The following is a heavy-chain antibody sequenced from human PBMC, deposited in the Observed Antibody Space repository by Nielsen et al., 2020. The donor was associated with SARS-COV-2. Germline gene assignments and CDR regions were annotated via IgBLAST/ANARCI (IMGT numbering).Heavy chain of an antibody. V-gene: IGHV4-61*01. D-gene: IGHD4-17*01. CDR2: IYHSGST. CDR1: GGSVSSGSYY. Sequence: GSLRLSCTVSGGSVSSGSYYWSWVRQPPEKGLEWIGNIYHSGSTNYNPSLKSRVTISVDTSKNQYSLKVTSVTAADQAVYYCARDRNDYGNYFYYIDVWGKGTTVTVSS. J-gene: IGHJ6*03. CDR3: ARDRNDYGNYFYYIDV.